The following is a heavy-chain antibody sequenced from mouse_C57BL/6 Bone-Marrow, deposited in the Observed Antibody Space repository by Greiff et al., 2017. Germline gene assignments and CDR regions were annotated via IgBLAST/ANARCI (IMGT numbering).Heavy chain of an antibody. CDR3: ARGHYGSDY. D-gene: IGHD2-1*01. V-gene: IGHV1-54*01. Sequence: VQLQQSGAELVRPGTSVKVSCKASGYAFTNYLIEWVKQRPGQGLEWIGVINPGSGGTNYNEKFKGKATLTADKSSSTAYMQLSSLTSEDSAVYVCARGHYGSDYWGQGTTLTVSS. CDR2: INPGSGGT. CDR1: GYAFTNYL. J-gene: IGHJ2*01.